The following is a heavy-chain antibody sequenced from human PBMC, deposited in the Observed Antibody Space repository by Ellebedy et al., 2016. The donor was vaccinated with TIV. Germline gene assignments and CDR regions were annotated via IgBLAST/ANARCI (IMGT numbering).Heavy chain of an antibody. CDR2: ISCSGGST. CDR1: GFTFSSYA. Sequence: PGGSLRLSCATSGFTFSSYAMNWVRQAPGKGLEWVSAISCSGGSTYYADSVKGRFTISRDNSKNTLYLQMNSLRAEDTAVYSCARVGVDYYSNVWFDPWGQGTLVTVSS. J-gene: IGHJ5*02. CDR3: ARVGVDYYSNVWFDP. D-gene: IGHD4-11*01. V-gene: IGHV3-23*01.